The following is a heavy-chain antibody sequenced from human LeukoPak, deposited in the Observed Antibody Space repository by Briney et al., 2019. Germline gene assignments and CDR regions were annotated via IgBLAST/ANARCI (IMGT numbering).Heavy chain of an antibody. CDR3: AKGKWELLGAFDI. Sequence: PGGSLRLSCATSGFTVSSNFMSWVRQAPGRGLEWVSAISGSGGSTYYADSVKGRFTISRDNSKNTLYLQMNSLRAEDTAVYYCAKGKWELLGAFDIWGQGTMVTVSS. D-gene: IGHD1-26*01. V-gene: IGHV3-23*01. CDR1: GFTVSSNF. J-gene: IGHJ3*02. CDR2: ISGSGGST.